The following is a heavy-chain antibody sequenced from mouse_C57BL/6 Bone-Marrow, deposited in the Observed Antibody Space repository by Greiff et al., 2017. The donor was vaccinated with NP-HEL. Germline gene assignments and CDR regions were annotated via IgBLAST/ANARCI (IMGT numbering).Heavy chain of an antibody. CDR1: GYAFSSSW. Sequence: QVQLQQSGPELVKPGASVKISCKASGYAFSSSWMNWVKQRPGKGLEWIGRIYPGDGDTNYNGKFKGKATLTADKSSSTAYMQLSSLTSEDSAVYFCARLGLRRGDWYFDVWGTGTTVTVSS. CDR2: IYPGDGDT. V-gene: IGHV1-82*01. J-gene: IGHJ1*03. CDR3: ARLGLRRGDWYFDV. D-gene: IGHD2-4*01.